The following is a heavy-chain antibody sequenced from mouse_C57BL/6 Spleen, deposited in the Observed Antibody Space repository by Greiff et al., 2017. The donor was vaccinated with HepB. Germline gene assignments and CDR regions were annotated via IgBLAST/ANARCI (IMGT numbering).Heavy chain of an antibody. CDR1: GYTFTSYW. V-gene: IGHV1-64*01. D-gene: IGHD1-2*01. Sequence: QVQLQQSGAELVKPGASVKLSCKASGYTFTSYWMHWVKQRPGQGLEWIGMIHPNSGSTNYNEKFKSKATLTVDKSSSTAYMQLSSLTSEDSAVYYCARYEVLRPHWYFDVWGTGTTVTVSS. CDR3: ARYEVLRPHWYFDV. CDR2: IHPNSGST. J-gene: IGHJ1*03.